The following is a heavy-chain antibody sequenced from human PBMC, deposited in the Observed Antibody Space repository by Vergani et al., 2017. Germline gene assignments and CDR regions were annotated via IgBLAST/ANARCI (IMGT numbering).Heavy chain of an antibody. V-gene: IGHV1-46*01. CDR3: ARVLVSGYFDL. CDR2: INPSGGST. J-gene: IGHJ2*01. CDR1: GYTFTSYY. D-gene: IGHD6-25*01. Sequence: QVQLVQSGAEVKKPGASVKVSCKASGYTFTSYYMHWVRQAPGQGLEWVGIINPSGGSTSYAQKFQGRVTMTRDTSTSTVYMELSSLRSEDTAVYYCARVLVSGYFDLWGRGTLVTVSS.